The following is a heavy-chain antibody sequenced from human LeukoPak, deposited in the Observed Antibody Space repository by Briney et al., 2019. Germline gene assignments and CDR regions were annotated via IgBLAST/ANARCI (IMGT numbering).Heavy chain of an antibody. Sequence: KTSETLSLTCAVYGGSFSGYYWSWIRQPPGKGLEWSGEINHSGSTNYNPSLKSRVTISVDTSKNQFSLKLSSVTAADTAVYYCARGGLVRYCSSTSCYRSNYYYGMDVWGQGTTVTVSS. CDR1: GGSFSGYY. CDR2: INHSGST. J-gene: IGHJ6*02. D-gene: IGHD2-2*02. CDR3: ARGGLVRYCSSTSCYRSNYYYGMDV. V-gene: IGHV4-34*01.